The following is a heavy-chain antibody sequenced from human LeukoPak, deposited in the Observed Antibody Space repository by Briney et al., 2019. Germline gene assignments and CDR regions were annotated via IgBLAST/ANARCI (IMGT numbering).Heavy chain of an antibody. V-gene: IGHV1-69*13. J-gene: IGHJ3*02. D-gene: IGHD2-2*01. CDR3: ARPGGPSWNDAFDI. CDR2: IIPIFGTA. CDR1: GGTFSSSA. Sequence: SVKVSCKASGGTFSSSAISWVRQAPGQGLEWMGGIIPIFGTANYAQKFQGRVTITADESTSTAYMELSSLRSEDTAVYYCARPGGPSWNDAFDIWGQGTMVTVSS.